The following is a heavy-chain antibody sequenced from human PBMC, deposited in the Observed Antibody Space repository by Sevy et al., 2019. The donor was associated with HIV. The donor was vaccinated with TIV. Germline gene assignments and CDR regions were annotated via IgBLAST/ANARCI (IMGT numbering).Heavy chain of an antibody. D-gene: IGHD3-10*01. J-gene: IGHJ4*02. CDR2: ISSNGGST. V-gene: IGHV3-64*01. Sequence: GGSLRLSCAASGFTFSSYAMHWVRQAPGKGLEYVSAISSNGGSTYYANSVKGRFTISRDNSKNTLYLQMGSLRAEDMAVYYCARGGVKLGCGTFGAIGDFDYWGQGTLVSVSS. CDR3: ARGGVKLGCGTFGAIGDFDY. CDR1: GFTFSSYA.